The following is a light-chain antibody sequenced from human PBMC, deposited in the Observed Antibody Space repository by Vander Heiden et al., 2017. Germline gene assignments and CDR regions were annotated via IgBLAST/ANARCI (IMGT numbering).Light chain of an antibody. J-gene: IGKJ4*01. Sequence: EIVLTQSPATLSFSPRERATLSCRASQSVSSYLAWYQQKPGQAPRLLIYDASNRATGMPARFSGSGSETDFTLTISSLEPEDFAVYYSKQRSKWAPRGTFGGGTKVEIK. V-gene: IGKV3-11*01. CDR2: DAS. CDR1: QSVSSY. CDR3: KQRSKWAPRGT.